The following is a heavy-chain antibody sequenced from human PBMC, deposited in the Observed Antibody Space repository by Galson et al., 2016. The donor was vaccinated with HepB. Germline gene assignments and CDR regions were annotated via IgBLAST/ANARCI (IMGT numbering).Heavy chain of an antibody. CDR1: GFTFDDYA. V-gene: IGHV3-9*01. CDR2: ISWNSGNI. Sequence: SLRLSCAASGFTFDDYAMHWVRQAPGKGLEWVSGISWNSGNIGYADSVKGRFTISRDNAKNSLYLQMNSLRTEDTAFYYCAKPRIAAASTFDYWGQGTLVIVSS. J-gene: IGHJ4*02. D-gene: IGHD6-13*01. CDR3: AKPRIAAASTFDY.